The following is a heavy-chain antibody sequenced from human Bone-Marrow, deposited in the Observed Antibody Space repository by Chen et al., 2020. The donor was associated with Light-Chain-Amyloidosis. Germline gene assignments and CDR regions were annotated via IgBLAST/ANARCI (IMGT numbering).Heavy chain of an antibody. Sequence: QLQLQESGPGLVKPSEPLSLTCTLSGGFISTITSFCSWLRQPPGKGLEGIGNIHFGVTIYYNPSLKSRVAISVNPSRNPFPLTLNSVTAADTAIYYCARQPTRRYSGPHPETEVWTTETSNWFDPWGQETLITVS. J-gene: IGHJ5*02. CDR2: IHFGVTI. D-gene: IGHD2-21*01. V-gene: IGHV4-39*01. CDR3: ARQPTRRYSGPHPETEVWTTETSNWFDP. CDR1: GGFISTITSF.